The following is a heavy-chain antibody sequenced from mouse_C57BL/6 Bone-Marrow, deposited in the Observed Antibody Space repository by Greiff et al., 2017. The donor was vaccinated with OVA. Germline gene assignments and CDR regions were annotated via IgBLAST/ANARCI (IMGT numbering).Heavy chain of an antibody. CDR2: IYPRSGNT. CDR1: GYTFTSYG. D-gene: IGHD1-1*01. CDR3: ARSIYYGSSYGYFDV. Sequence: VMLVESGAELARPGASVKLSCKASGYTFTSYGISWVKQRTGQGLEWIGEIYPRSGNTYYNEKFKGKATLTADKSSSTAYMELRSLTSEDSAVYFCARSIYYGSSYGYFDVWDTGTTVTVSS. J-gene: IGHJ1*03. V-gene: IGHV1-81*01.